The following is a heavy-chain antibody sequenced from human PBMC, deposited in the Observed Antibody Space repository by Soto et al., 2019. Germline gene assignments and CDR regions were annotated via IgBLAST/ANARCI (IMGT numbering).Heavy chain of an antibody. D-gene: IGHD4-17*01. J-gene: IGHJ3*02. CDR3: ARSLGDYGDSDAFDI. CDR1: GGSISSGGYY. CDR2: IYYSGST. Sequence: QVQLQESGPGLVKPSQTLSLTCTVSGGSISSGGYYWSWIRQHPGKGLEWIGYIYYSGSTYYNPSLKSRVTISVDTSKNQFSLKLSSMTAADSAVYYCARSLGDYGDSDAFDIWGQGTMVTVSS. V-gene: IGHV4-31*03.